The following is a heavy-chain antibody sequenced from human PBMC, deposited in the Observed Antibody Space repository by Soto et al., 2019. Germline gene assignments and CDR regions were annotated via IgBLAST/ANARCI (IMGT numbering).Heavy chain of an antibody. D-gene: IGHD6-13*01. V-gene: IGHV1-58*01. CDR1: GFTFTSSA. CDR3: AAGGQQLPSDYYYHYGMDV. Sequence: VASVKVSCKASGFTFTSSAVQWVRQARGQRLEWIGWIVVGSGNTNYAQKFQERVTITRDMSTSTAYMELSSLRSEDTAVYYCAAGGQQLPSDYYYHYGMDVWGQGTTVTVSS. J-gene: IGHJ6*02. CDR2: IVVGSGNT.